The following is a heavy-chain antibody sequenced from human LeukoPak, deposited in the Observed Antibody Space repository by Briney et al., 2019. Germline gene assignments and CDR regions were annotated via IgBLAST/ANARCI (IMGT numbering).Heavy chain of an antibody. CDR2: ISASGGTT. CDR3: AKVRNYFDSSGRHFDY. V-gene: IGHV3-23*01. D-gene: IGHD3-22*01. Sequence: PGGSLRLSCAASGFTFSSYAMTWVRQAPGKGLEWVSVISASGGTTYYADSVKGRFTISRDNSKNTLYLQMNRLRAEDTAVYYCAKVRNYFDSSGRHFDYWGEGTPVTVSS. CDR1: GFTFSSYA. J-gene: IGHJ4*02.